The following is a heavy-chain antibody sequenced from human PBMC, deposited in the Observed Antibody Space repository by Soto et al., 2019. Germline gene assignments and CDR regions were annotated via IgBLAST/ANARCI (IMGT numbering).Heavy chain of an antibody. D-gene: IGHD2-15*01. J-gene: IGHJ6*03. CDR2: ISSSGSTV. V-gene: IGHV3-11*01. Sequence: PGGSLRLSCAASGFTFSDYYMTWIRQAPGKGLEWVSYISSSGSTVYYADSVKGRFTISRDNAKNSLFLQMNSLRAEDTAVYYCARGRGYFYYIDVWGKGTTVTVSS. CDR3: ARGRGYFYYIDV. CDR1: GFTFSDYY.